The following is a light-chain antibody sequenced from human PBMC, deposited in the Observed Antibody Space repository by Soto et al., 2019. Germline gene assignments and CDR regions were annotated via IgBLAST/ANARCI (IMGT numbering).Light chain of an antibody. CDR3: QQRSNLFT. J-gene: IGKJ3*01. CDR1: QSLSNF. V-gene: IGKV3-11*01. CDR2: DAS. Sequence: EIVLTQSPATLSLSPGERATLSCRASQSLSNFLAWYQQKTGQAPRLLIYDASTRPTGIPDMFSGSGSGTDFTPTSSSLAPEYLADYYWQQRSNLFTFGPGTTVEIK.